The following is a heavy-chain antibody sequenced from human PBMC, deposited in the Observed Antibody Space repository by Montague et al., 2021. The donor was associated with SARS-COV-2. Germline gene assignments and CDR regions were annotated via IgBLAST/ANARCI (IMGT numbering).Heavy chain of an antibody. CDR3: AREYDYVWGSYRYPYYYYGMDV. CDR1: GGSISSSSYY. D-gene: IGHD3-16*02. V-gene: IGHV4-39*02. CDR2: IYYSGST. J-gene: IGHJ6*02. Sequence: SETLSLTCTVSGGSISSSSYYWGWIRQPPGKGLEWIGSIYYSGSTYYNPSLKSRVTISVDTSKNQFSLKLSSVTAADTAVYYCAREYDYVWGSYRYPYYYYGMDVWGQGTTVTVSS.